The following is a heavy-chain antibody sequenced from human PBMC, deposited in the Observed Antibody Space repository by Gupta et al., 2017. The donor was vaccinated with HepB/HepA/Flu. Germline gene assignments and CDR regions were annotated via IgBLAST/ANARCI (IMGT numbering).Heavy chain of an antibody. Sequence: QVQLVESGGGVVQPGRSLRLSCAASGFTFSSYAMHWVRQAPGKGLEWVAVISYDGSNKYYADSVKGRFTISRDNSKNTLYLQMNSLRAEDTAVYYCEIFGVAYDAFDIWGQGTMVTVSS. J-gene: IGHJ3*02. CDR3: EIFGVAYDAFDI. D-gene: IGHD3-3*01. CDR2: ISYDGSNK. CDR1: GFTFSSYA. V-gene: IGHV3-30-3*01.